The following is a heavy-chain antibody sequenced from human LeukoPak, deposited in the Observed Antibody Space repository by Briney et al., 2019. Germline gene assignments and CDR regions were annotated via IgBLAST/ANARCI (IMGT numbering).Heavy chain of an antibody. V-gene: IGHV3-23*01. J-gene: IGHJ4*02. D-gene: IGHD2-8*01. CDR1: GFTFSSYA. CDR2: ISSSDGGT. Sequence: GGSLRLSCAGSGFTFSSYAMAWVRQTPEKGLEWVAIISSSDGGTYYIDSVKGRFTISRDNSKNMLNLQMNSLRAEDTAVYYSAREDCTIGAVCSSLLDHWGRGTLVTVSS. CDR3: AREDCTIGAVCSSLLDH.